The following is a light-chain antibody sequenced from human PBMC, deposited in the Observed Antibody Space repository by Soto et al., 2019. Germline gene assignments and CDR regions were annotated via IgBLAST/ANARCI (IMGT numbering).Light chain of an antibody. J-gene: IGKJ4*01. CDR1: QSVGSN. CDR3: QQYSNWPLLS. V-gene: IGKV3-15*01. CDR2: GAS. Sequence: IAVTHSPATLSESPRSLPTISCRASQSVGSNLAWYQQKPGQTPRVLIYGASTRAIGIPARFSGSGFGTEFTLTIRSLQSEDCVVYYCQQYSNWPLLSFGGGT.